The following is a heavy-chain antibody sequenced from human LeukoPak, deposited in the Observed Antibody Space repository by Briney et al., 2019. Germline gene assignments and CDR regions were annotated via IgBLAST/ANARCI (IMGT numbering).Heavy chain of an antibody. J-gene: IGHJ5*02. D-gene: IGHD6-19*01. V-gene: IGHV4-39*01. CDR2: IYYSGST. CDR3: ARRVWAVAGRGWFDP. CDR1: GGSISSSSYY. Sequence: SEILSLTCTVSGGSISSSSYYWGWIRQPPGKGLEWIGSIYYSGSTYYNPSLKSRVTISVDTSKNQFSLKLSSVTAADTAVYYCARRVWAVAGRGWFDPWGQGTLVTVSS.